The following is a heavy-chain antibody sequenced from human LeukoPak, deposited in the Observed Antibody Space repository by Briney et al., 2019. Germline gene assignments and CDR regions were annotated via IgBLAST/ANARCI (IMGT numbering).Heavy chain of an antibody. CDR1: GYTFTTYG. CDR3: ARDPVSSSWYSYYYYGMDV. CDR2: ISAYNGNT. D-gene: IGHD6-13*01. V-gene: IGHV1-18*01. J-gene: IGHJ6*02. Sequence: ASVKVSCKTSGYTFTTYGISWVRQAPGQGLEWMGWISAYNGNTKYAQKLQGRVTMTTDTSTSTAYMELRSLRSVDTAVYYCARDPVSSSWYSYYYYGMDVWGQGTTVTVSS.